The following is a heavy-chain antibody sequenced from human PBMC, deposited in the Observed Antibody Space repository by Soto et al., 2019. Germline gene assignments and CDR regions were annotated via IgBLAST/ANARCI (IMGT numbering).Heavy chain of an antibody. Sequence: PSRTLSLTCAISGDSVCSNSAAWNWTRQSPSRGLEWMGRTYYRSKWYNDYVVSVKSRITINPDTSKNQFSLQLNSVTPEDTAVYYFARGDIVMDYWGQGTRVTVAS. CDR3: ARGDIVMDY. D-gene: IGHD2-15*01. V-gene: IGHV6-1*01. CDR2: TYYRSKWYN. J-gene: IGHJ4*02. CDR1: GDSVCSNSAA.